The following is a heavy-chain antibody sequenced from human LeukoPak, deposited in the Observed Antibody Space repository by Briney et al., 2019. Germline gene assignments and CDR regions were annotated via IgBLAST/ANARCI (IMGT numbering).Heavy chain of an antibody. Sequence: QPGGSLRLSCAASGFTFSSYEMNWVRQAPGKGLEWVANIKQDGSEKFYVDSVKGRFTISRDNAKNSLYLQMNSLRAEDTAVYYCAREFPYYYDTSGYYVDYWGQGTLVTVSS. D-gene: IGHD3-22*01. V-gene: IGHV3-7*01. CDR2: IKQDGSEK. CDR1: GFTFSSYE. CDR3: AREFPYYYDTSGYYVDY. J-gene: IGHJ4*02.